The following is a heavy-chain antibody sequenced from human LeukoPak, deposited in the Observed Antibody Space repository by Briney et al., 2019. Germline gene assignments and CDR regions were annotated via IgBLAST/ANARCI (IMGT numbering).Heavy chain of an antibody. V-gene: IGHV3-23*01. D-gene: IGHD2-2*02. Sequence: PGGSLRLSCAVSGLTLSTYAMSWVRQAPRKGLEWVSAISGSGGSTYYADSVEGRFTISRDNSKNTLYLQMNSQSAEHTGVYYCATGRYQLLYLDYYFDYWGQGTLVTVSS. CDR1: GLTLSTYA. CDR3: ATGRYQLLYLDYYFDY. CDR2: ISGSGGST. J-gene: IGHJ4*02.